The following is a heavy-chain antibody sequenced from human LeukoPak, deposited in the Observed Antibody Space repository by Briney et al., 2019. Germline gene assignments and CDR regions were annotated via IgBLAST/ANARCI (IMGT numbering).Heavy chain of an antibody. CDR3: AKEAWYYDFWSGSTAYNWFDP. CDR2: IRYDGSNK. Sequence: GGSLRLSCAASGFTFSSYGMHWVRQAPGKGLEWVVFIRYDGSNKYYADSVKGRFTISRDNSKNTLYLQMNSLRAEDTAVYYCAKEAWYYDFWSGSTAYNWFDPWGQGTLVTVSS. D-gene: IGHD3-3*01. CDR1: GFTFSSYG. V-gene: IGHV3-30*02. J-gene: IGHJ5*02.